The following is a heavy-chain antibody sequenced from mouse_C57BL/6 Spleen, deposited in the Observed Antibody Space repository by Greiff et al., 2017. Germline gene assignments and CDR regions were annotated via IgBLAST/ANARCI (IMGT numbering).Heavy chain of an antibody. D-gene: IGHD2-4*01. CDR1: GYTFTSYG. J-gene: IGHJ3*01. CDR3: AIIDYDSWFAY. Sequence: QVQLKQSGAELARPGASVKLSCKASGYTFTSYGISWVKQRTGQGLEWIGEIYPRSGNTYYNEKFKGKATLTADKSSSTAYMELRSLTSEDSAVCFCAIIDYDSWFAYWGQGTLVTVAA. V-gene: IGHV1-81*01. CDR2: IYPRSGNT.